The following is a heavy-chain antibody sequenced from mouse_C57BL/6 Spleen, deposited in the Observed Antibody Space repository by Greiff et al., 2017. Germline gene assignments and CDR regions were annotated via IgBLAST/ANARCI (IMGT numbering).Heavy chain of an antibody. J-gene: IGHJ3*01. CDR1: GFTFSSYA. Sequence: VKLMESGGGLVKPGGSLKLSRAASGFTFSSYAMSWVRQTPEKRLEWVATICDGGSYTYNPDNVKGRFTISRDNAKNNLYPQMSHLKSEDTAMYYCARIYGNLAWFAYGGQGTLVTVSA. CDR2: ICDGGSYT. CDR3: ARIYGNLAWFAY. D-gene: IGHD2-1*01. V-gene: IGHV5-4*03.